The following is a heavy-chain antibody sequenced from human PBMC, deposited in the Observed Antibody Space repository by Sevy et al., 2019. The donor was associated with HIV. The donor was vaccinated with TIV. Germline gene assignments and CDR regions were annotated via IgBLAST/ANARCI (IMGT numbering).Heavy chain of an antibody. D-gene: IGHD6-13*01. CDR3: ARESSSTWQAGYYGMAV. J-gene: IGHJ6*02. Sequence: GGSLRLSCAASGFTFSDYYMSWIRQAPGKGLEWVSYISNSGGTTYYADSVKGRFTISRDNAKNSLYLQMNSLRAEDTAVYYCARESSSTWQAGYYGMAVWGQGTTVTVSS. CDR1: GFTFSDYY. CDR2: ISNSGGTT. V-gene: IGHV3-11*04.